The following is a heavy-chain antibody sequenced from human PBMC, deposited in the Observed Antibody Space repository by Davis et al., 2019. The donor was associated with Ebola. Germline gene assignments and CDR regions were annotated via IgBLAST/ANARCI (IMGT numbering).Heavy chain of an antibody. CDR2: IIPMFGTT. CDR3: AREYSSGRFGDYFDY. V-gene: IGHV1-69*13. J-gene: IGHJ4*02. Sequence: AASVKVSCKASGGTFSRFPISWVRQAPGQGLEWMGGIIPMFGTTNYAQKFQGRVTITADESKNTAYMELRSLTSDDTAVYYCAREYSSGRFGDYFDYWGQGTLVTVTS. CDR1: GGTFSRFP. D-gene: IGHD6-19*01.